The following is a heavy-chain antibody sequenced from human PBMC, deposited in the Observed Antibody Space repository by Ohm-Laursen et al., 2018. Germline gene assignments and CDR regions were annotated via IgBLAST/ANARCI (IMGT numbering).Heavy chain of an antibody. CDR2: IRRRGSNI. D-gene: IGHD5-18*01. CDR1: GFTFSDYY. J-gene: IGHJ2*01. CDR3: ARVFKYSDGYRCYFDL. V-gene: IGHV3-11*01. Sequence: SLRLSCTASGFTFSDYYMSWIRQAPGKGLAWVSWIRRRGSNIYYSDSVKGRFTISRDNAKNSLYLQMNSLRAEATDVYYCARVFKYSDGYRCYFDLWGRGTLVTVSS.